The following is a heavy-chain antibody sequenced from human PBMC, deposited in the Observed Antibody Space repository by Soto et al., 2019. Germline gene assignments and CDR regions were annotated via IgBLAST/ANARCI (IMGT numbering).Heavy chain of an antibody. CDR2: INAGNGNT. J-gene: IGHJ4*02. V-gene: IGHV1-3*01. Sequence: GASVKVAYKTSGFTFTSHAIQLVRQAPGQRPEWLGWINAGNGNTKYSRRFQGRITITRDTAASTAYMELDSLTSEDTALFYCARAPINPKWGVTMFDYWGQGTMVTVSS. CDR1: GFTFTSHA. CDR3: ARAPINPKWGVTMFDY. D-gene: IGHD7-27*01.